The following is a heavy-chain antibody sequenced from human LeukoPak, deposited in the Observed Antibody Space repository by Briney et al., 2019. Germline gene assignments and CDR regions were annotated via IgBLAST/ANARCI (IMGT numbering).Heavy chain of an antibody. CDR2: INPRGGST. Sequence: ASVKVSCKASGYTFTSYYIHWVRQAPGQGLEWMGIINPRGGSTNYAQKFQGRVTITADESTSTAYMELSSLRSEDTAVYYCARGVFYCSGGSCYSHYYYGMDVWGQGTTVAVSS. J-gene: IGHJ6*02. D-gene: IGHD2-15*01. CDR1: GYTFTSYY. CDR3: ARGVFYCSGGSCYSHYYYGMDV. V-gene: IGHV1-46*01.